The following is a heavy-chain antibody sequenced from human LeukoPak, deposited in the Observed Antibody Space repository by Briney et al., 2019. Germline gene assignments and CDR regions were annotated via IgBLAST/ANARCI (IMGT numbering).Heavy chain of an antibody. J-gene: IGHJ6*02. Sequence: AASVKVSCKASGYTFTGYYMHWVRQAPGQGLEWMGRINPNSGGTNYAQKFQGRVTMTRDTSISTAYMELSRLRSDDTAVYYCARVPVGVAMVTDYGMDVWGQGTTVTVSS. CDR3: ARVPVGVAMVTDYGMDV. CDR1: GYTFTGYY. D-gene: IGHD5-18*01. V-gene: IGHV1-2*06. CDR2: INPNSGGT.